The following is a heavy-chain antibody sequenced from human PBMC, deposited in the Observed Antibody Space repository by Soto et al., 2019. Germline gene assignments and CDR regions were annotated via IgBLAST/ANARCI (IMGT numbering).Heavy chain of an antibody. CDR2: ISAYNGNT. J-gene: IGHJ4*02. D-gene: IGHD3-22*01. CDR1: AYTVTSYS. CDR3: ASDWWYYDSSGYYSEGDFDY. V-gene: IGHV1-18*01. Sequence: ASGNVSCKAAAYTVTSYSISWARPAPRQRLEWMGWISAYNGNTNYAQKLQGRVTMTTDTSTSTAYMELRSLRSDDTAVYYCASDWWYYDSSGYYSEGDFDYWGQGTLVTVSS.